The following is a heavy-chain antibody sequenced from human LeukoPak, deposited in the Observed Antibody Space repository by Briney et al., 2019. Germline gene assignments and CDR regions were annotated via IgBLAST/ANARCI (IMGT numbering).Heavy chain of an antibody. CDR1: GFSFSSYA. CDR3: ARNYYDSSGYYDY. J-gene: IGHJ4*02. Sequence: GGSLRLSCAASGFSFSSYAMHWVRQAPGKGLEWVAVISYDGSNKYYADSVKGRFTISRDNSKNTLYLQMNSLRAEDTAVYYCARNYYDSSGYYDYWGQGTLVTVSS. D-gene: IGHD3-22*01. V-gene: IGHV3-30*04. CDR2: ISYDGSNK.